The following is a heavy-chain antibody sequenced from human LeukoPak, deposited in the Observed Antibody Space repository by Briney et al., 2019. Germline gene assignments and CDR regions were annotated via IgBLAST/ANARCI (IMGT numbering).Heavy chain of an antibody. CDR3: ARDPNSAL. V-gene: IGHV4-4*07. J-gene: IGHJ4*02. Sequence: PGGSLRLSCAASGFTVSSNCMSWVRQAPGKGLEWIGRIYSSGSTNYYYNPSLKSRVTMSVDTSKNQFSLKLSSVTAADTAVYYCARDPNSALWGQGTLVTVSS. CDR2: IYSSGST. D-gene: IGHD2-21*01. CDR1: GFTVSSNC.